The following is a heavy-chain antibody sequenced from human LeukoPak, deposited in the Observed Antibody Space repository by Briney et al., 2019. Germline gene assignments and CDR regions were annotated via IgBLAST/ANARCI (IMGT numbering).Heavy chain of an antibody. D-gene: IGHD1-26*01. V-gene: IGHV1-2*02. CDR1: GYTFTGYY. CDR3: ARAGGSRVHYYYYYGMDV. Sequence: VASVKVSCKASGYTFTGYYMHWVRQAPGQGLEWMGWINPNSGGTNYAQKLQGRVTMTTDTSTSTAYMELRSLRSDDTAVYYCARAGGSRVHYYYYYGMDVWGQGTTVTVSS. J-gene: IGHJ6*02. CDR2: INPNSGGT.